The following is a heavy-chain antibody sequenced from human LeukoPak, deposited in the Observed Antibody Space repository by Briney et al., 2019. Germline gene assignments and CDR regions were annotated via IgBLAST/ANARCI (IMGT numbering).Heavy chain of an antibody. CDR3: TRVGYYYDSSGMKMGY. Sequence: GGSLRLSCAASGFTFSNYWMSWVRQAPGKGLEWVANIKQDGSEKYYVDSVKGRFTISRDDSKSIAYLQMNSLKTEDTAVYYCTRVGYYYDSSGMKMGYWGQGTLVTVSS. D-gene: IGHD3-22*01. CDR1: GFTFSNYW. V-gene: IGHV3-7*03. CDR2: IKQDGSEK. J-gene: IGHJ4*02.